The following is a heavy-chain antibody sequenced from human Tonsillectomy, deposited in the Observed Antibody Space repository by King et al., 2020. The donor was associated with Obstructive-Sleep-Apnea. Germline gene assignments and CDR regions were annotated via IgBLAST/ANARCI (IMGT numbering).Heavy chain of an antibody. D-gene: IGHD4-17*01. CDR3: AGLRPTYWYFDL. J-gene: IGHJ2*01. CDR1: AGSFSSSIYY. Sequence: QLQESGPGLVKPSETLSLTCTVSAGSFSSSIYYWGWIRQPPGKGLGWIGTIYYSGITYYNPSFKSRVTISFDTSKDQLYLKRNSVTATDTAVYYCAGLRPTYWYFDLWGRGTLVTVSS. CDR2: IYYSGIT. V-gene: IGHV4-39*07.